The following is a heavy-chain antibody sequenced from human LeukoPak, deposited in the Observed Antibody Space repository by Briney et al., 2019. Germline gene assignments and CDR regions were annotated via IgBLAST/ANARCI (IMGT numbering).Heavy chain of an antibody. J-gene: IGHJ4*02. CDR2: ISPYNGNT. CDR3: ARSNVDTSMTQIDY. V-gene: IGHV1-18*01. D-gene: IGHD5-18*01. Sequence: ASVKVSCKTSGYIFTTYSITWVRQAPGQGLQWMGWISPYNGNTNYAQRLQDRVTLTTATSTSTAYMELRSLISDDTAVYYCARSNVDTSMTQIDYWGQGTLVTASS. CDR1: GYIFTTYS.